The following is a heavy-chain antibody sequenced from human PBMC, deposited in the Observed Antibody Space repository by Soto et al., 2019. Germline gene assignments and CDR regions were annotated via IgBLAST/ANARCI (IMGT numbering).Heavy chain of an antibody. D-gene: IGHD6-13*01. CDR2: IYTSVST. CDR1: GGSISSYY. V-gene: IGHV4-4*07. J-gene: IGHJ4*02. CDR3: ESIVAAAGLDY. Sequence: SETLSLTCTVSGGSISSYYWSWIRQPAGKGLEWIGRIYTSVSTNYNPSLKSRVTMSVDTSKNQFSLKLSSVTAADTAVYYCESIVAAAGLDYWGQGTLVTVSS.